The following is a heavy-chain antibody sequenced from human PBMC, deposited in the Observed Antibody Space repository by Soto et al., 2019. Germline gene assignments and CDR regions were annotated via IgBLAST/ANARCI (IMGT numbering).Heavy chain of an antibody. D-gene: IGHD4-4*01. CDR2: LYHSWST. CDR3: ARVRYSDNWHGLIDF. J-gene: IGHJ4*02. Sequence: SETLSLTCTVSGGSISSGAFSWSWIRQPPGRGLEWIGYLYHSWSTYYIPSLRSRVAISMDRAKNQFSLHLSSVTDEDTAVYFCARVRYSDNWHGLIDFWGLGTLVTVS. CDR1: GGSISSGAFS. V-gene: IGHV4-30-2*01.